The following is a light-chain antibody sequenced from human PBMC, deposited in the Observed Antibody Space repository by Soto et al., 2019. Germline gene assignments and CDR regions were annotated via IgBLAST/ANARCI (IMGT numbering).Light chain of an antibody. CDR2: EVN. V-gene: IGLV2-14*01. Sequence: QSVLTQPASVSGSPGQSITISCTGTSSDVGGYNYVSWYQQHPGKVPKLMIYEVNNRPSGVSNRFSGSKSGNTASLTISGLQAEDEADYYCSSYVGSFIFVFGTGTKVTVL. CDR3: SSYVGSFIFV. J-gene: IGLJ1*01. CDR1: SSDVGGYNY.